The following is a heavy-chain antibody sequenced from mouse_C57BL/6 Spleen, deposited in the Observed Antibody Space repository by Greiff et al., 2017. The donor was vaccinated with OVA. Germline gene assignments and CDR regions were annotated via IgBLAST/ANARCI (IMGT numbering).Heavy chain of an antibody. Sequence: EVQGVESGGGLVKPGGSLKLSCAASGFTFSSYTMSWVRQTPEKRLEWVATISGGGGNTYYPDSVKGRFTISRDNAKNTLYLQMSSLRSEDTALYYCARHTAQATAWFAYWGQGTLVTVSA. V-gene: IGHV5-9*01. CDR3: ARHTAQATAWFAY. J-gene: IGHJ3*01. CDR1: GFTFSSYT. CDR2: ISGGGGNT. D-gene: IGHD3-2*02.